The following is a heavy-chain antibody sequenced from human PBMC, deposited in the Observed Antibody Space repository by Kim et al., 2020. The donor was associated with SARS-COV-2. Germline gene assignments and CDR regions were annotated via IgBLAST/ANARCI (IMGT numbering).Heavy chain of an antibody. J-gene: IGHJ4*02. Sequence: KSADAWQRRFTVSRDNSKNTLSLQMNGLRADDTAVYYCAKGGWQLVSLGDWGPGTLVTVSS. D-gene: IGHD6-13*01. V-gene: IGHV3-23*01. CDR3: AKGGWQLVSLGD.